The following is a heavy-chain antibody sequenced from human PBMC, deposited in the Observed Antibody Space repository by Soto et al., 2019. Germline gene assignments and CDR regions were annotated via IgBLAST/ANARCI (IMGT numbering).Heavy chain of an antibody. J-gene: IGHJ3*02. CDR1: GYTFTNYY. V-gene: IGHV1-46*01. CDR3: GGGMLTRVDIGATSI. D-gene: IGHD5-12*01. CDR2: INPSGGNT. Sequence: QVQLVQSGAEVKKPGASVKVSCKASGYTFTNYYMHWVRQAPGQWLEWMGMINPSGGNTRYAQKFRGRVTMTRDTSTSTVYMELSSLRFEDTAVYYCGGGMLTRVDIGATSIWGQGTMVTVSS.